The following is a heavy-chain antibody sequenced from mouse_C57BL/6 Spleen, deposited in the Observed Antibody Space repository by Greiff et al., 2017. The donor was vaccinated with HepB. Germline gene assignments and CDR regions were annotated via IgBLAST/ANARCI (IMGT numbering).Heavy chain of an antibody. V-gene: IGHV1-50*01. CDR2: IDPSDSYT. D-gene: IGHD2-4*01. J-gene: IGHJ3*01. Sequence: QVQLQQPGAELVKPGASVKLSCKASGYTFTSYWMQWVKQRPGQGLEWIGEIDPSDSYTNYNQKFKGKATLTVDTSSSPAYMQLSSLTSEDSAVYYCASLYYDYACFAYWGQGTLVTVSA. CDR1: GYTFTSYW. CDR3: ASLYYDYACFAY.